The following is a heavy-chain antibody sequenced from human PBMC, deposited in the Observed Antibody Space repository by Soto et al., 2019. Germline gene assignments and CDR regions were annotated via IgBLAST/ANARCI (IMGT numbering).Heavy chain of an antibody. Sequence: QVQLQESGPGLVKPSQTLSLTCTVSGAYVNTGGYYWSWVRKYPGKGLEWIGYIYHSGDTYYNPSLKSRLTISVNPSQNHFSLSLSSVTVADTAVYYCPRAPGNERLDYWGQGTLVIVSS. CDR1: GAYVNTGGYY. V-gene: IGHV4-31*03. CDR2: IYHSGDT. D-gene: IGHD1-1*01. CDR3: PRAPGNERLDY. J-gene: IGHJ4*02.